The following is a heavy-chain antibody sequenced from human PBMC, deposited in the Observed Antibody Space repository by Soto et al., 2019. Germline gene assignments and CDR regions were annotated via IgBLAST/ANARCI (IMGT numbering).Heavy chain of an antibody. Sequence: QVQLMESGGGLVQPGGSLRLSCAASGFTFTNYGMHWVRQAPGKGLEWVAIIWYDSSNKYYADSVKGRFTISRDNSKNTLYLEMNSLRADDTAVYYCAKGIDFWSAYLDFWGQGTLVTVSS. CDR2: IWYDSSNK. CDR3: AKGIDFWSAYLDF. V-gene: IGHV3-33*06. CDR1: GFTFTNYG. J-gene: IGHJ4*02. D-gene: IGHD3-3*01.